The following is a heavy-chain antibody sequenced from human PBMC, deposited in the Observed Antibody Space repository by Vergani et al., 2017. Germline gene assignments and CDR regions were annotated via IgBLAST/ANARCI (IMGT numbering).Heavy chain of an antibody. V-gene: IGHV3-15*07. CDR1: GFTFSNAW. D-gene: IGHD3-16*02. CDR3: TTDPAVMITFGGVIETYYYYYMDV. CDR2: IKSKTDGGTT. J-gene: IGHJ6*03. Sequence: EVQLVESGGGLVKPGGSLRLSCAASGFTFSNAWMNWVRQAPGQGLEWVGRIKSKTDGGTTDYAAPVKGRFTISRDDSKNTLYLQMNSLKTEDTAVYYCTTDPAVMITFGGVIETYYYYYMDVWGKGTTVTVSS.